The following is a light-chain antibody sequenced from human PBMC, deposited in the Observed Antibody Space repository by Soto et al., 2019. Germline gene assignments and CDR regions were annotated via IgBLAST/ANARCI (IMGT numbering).Light chain of an antibody. CDR1: SSDVGDNNF. CDR2: EVS. CDR3: SSYTARTTWV. V-gene: IGLV2-14*01. Sequence: QSALTQPASVSGSPGQSITISCTGTSSDVGDNNFVSWYQQHPNKAPKLMIYEVSDRPSGVSDRFSGSKSGNTASLTISGRQADDEAEYYCSSYTARTTWVFGGGTKLTVL. J-gene: IGLJ3*02.